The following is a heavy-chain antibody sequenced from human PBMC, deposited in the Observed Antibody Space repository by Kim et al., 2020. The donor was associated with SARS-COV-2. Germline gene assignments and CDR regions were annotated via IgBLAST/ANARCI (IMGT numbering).Heavy chain of an antibody. D-gene: IGHD1-26*01. Sequence: ASVKVSCKASGYTFTSYDINWVRQATGQGLEWMGWMNPNSGNTGYAQKFQGRVTMTRNTSISTAYMELSSLRSEDTAVYYCARGLGVGFYYYYGMDVWGQGTTVTVSS. J-gene: IGHJ6*02. CDR3: ARGLGVGFYYYYGMDV. V-gene: IGHV1-8*01. CDR1: GYTFTSYD. CDR2: MNPNSGNT.